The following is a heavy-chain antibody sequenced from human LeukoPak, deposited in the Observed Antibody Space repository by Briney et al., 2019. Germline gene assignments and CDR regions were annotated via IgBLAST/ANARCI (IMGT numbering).Heavy chain of an antibody. CDR3: ARHTAYYDILTGARPPFDY. CDR2: IDHDGSF. CDR1: DGSFSSYY. J-gene: IGHJ4*02. V-gene: IGHV4-34*01. Sequence: SETLSLTCVGYDGSFSSYYWSWIRQPPGKGLEWIGEIDHDGSFNYNPSLMSRLTISVDTSKNQFSLKLSSVTAADTAVYYCARHTAYYDILTGARPPFDYWGQGTLVTVSS. D-gene: IGHD3-9*01.